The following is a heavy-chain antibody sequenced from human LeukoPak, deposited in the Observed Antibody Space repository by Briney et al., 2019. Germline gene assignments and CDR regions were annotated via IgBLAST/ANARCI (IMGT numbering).Heavy chain of an antibody. CDR1: GFXFNTNA. D-gene: IGHD5-12*01. CDR3: AKCGNSGCHLIDY. CDR2: ISGRTGGT. V-gene: IGHV3-23*01. Sequence: GGSLRLSCAASGFXFNTNAMSWVRQAPGKGLEWFSAISGRTGGTYYADSVKGRFTISRDNSKSTLYLQMDSLRAEDTVVYYCAKCGNSGCHLIDYWGQGTLVTVSS. J-gene: IGHJ4*02.